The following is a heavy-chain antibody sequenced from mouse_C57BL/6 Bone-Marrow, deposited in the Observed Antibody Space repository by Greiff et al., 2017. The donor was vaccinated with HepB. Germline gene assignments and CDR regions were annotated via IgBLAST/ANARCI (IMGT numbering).Heavy chain of an antibody. J-gene: IGHJ2*01. D-gene: IGHD1-1*01. CDR3: AREEAYYYDGSYVDYFDY. CDR2: IGPGSGST. V-gene: IGHV1-77*01. CDR1: GYTFTDYY. Sequence: QVQLQQSGAELVKPGASVKISCKASGYTFTDYYINWVKQRPGQGLEWIGKIGPGSGSTYYNEKFKGKATLTADKSSSTAYMQLSSLTSEDSAVYFCAREEAYYYDGSYVDYFDYWGQGTTLTVSS.